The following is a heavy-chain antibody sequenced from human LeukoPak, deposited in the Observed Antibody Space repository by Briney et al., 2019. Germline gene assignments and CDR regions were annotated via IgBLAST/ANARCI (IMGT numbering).Heavy chain of an antibody. D-gene: IGHD3-22*01. V-gene: IGHV3-7*01. Sequence: GGSLRLSCAASGFSFSSYWMSWVRQAPGKGLEWVANIKKDGSEKYYVDSVKGRFTISRDNAKNFMYLQMNSMRAEDTAVYYCARKYYYDSSGYSNFDYWGQEALVTVSS. CDR3: ARKYYYDSSGYSNFDY. CDR2: IKKDGSEK. J-gene: IGHJ4*02. CDR1: GFSFSSYW.